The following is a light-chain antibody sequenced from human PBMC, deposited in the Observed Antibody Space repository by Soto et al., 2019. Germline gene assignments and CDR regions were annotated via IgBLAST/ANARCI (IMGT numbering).Light chain of an antibody. J-gene: IGLJ1*01. CDR3: SSYAGSIYV. Sequence: QSVRNQPPSPSGSPRQSVTISCNGNSSDVGGYNYVSWYQQHPGKAPKLMIYEVSKRPSGVPDRFSGSKSGNTASLTVSGLQAEDEADYYCSSYAGSIYVFGTGTKVTVL. CDR2: EVS. V-gene: IGLV2-8*01. CDR1: SSDVGGYNY.